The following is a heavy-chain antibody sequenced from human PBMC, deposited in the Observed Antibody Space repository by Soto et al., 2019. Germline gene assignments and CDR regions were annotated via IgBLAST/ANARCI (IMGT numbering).Heavy chain of an antibody. D-gene: IGHD6-19*01. CDR1: GGTFSSYA. J-gene: IGHJ6*02. V-gene: IGHV1-69*12. CDR2: IIPIFGTA. Sequence: QVQLVQSGAEVKKPGSSVKVSCKASGGTFSSYAISWVRQAPGQGLEWMGGIIPIFGTANYAQKFQGRVTITADESTSTDYMELSSLRSEDTDVYYCATPSSGSGSYYYGMDVWGQGTTVTVSS. CDR3: ATPSSGSGSYYYGMDV.